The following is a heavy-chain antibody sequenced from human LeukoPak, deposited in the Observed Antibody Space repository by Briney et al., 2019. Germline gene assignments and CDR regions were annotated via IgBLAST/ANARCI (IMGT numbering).Heavy chain of an antibody. CDR1: GFTFSSYE. CDR2: VKQDGSVK. D-gene: IGHD2-15*01. Sequence: GGSLRLSCAASGFTFSSYEMNWVRQAPGKGLEWVANVKQDGSVKYYVDSVKGRFTISRDNAKNSLYLQMNGLRAEDTAVYYCAKDLQDNTAGYFHHWGQGTVVTVSS. CDR3: AKDLQDNTAGYFHH. V-gene: IGHV3-7*04. J-gene: IGHJ1*01.